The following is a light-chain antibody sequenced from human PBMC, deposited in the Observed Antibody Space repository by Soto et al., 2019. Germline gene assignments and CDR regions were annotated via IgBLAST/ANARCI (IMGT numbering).Light chain of an antibody. Sequence: DIEMTQSPSSLSASVRDRVTITCRAGQDISDYLAWYQQKPGKVPIILMYTASTSQPGVPSRFSGSGSVTDFTLTISSLQPEDVATYYCQKYNSAPWTFGQGTRIEIK. CDR3: QKYNSAPWT. J-gene: IGKJ1*01. V-gene: IGKV1-27*01. CDR1: QDISDY. CDR2: TAS.